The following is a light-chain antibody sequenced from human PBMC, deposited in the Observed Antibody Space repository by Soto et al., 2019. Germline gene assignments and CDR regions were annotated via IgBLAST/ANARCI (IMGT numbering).Light chain of an antibody. J-gene: IGLJ1*01. CDR3: QSYDSSLSGRGV. V-gene: IGLV1-40*01. Sequence: QSVLTQPPSVSGAPGQRVTISCTGSSSNIGAGYDVHWYQQLPGTAPKLLIYGNSNRPSGVPDRFSGSKSGTSASLAITGLQAEDEADYYCQSYDSSLSGRGVFGTATKLTVL. CDR1: SSNIGAGYD. CDR2: GNS.